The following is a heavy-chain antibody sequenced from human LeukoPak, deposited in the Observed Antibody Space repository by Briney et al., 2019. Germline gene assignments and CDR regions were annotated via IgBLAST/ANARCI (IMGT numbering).Heavy chain of an antibody. J-gene: IGHJ3*02. CDR2: INPNSGGT. D-gene: IGHD1-26*01. CDR3: ATHSGSVGDRGNDAFDI. CDR1: GYTFTGYY. Sequence: ASVKVSCKASGYTFTGYYMHWVRQAPGQGLEWMGWINPNSGGTNYAQKFQGWVTMTRDTSISTAYMELSRLRSDDTAVYYCATHSGSVGDRGNDAFDIWGQGTMVTVSS. V-gene: IGHV1-2*04.